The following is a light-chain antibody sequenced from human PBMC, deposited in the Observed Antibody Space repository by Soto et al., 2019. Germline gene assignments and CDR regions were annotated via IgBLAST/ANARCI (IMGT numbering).Light chain of an antibody. CDR2: RNN. CDR3: TTWDDSLNGRV. Sequence: QSVLIQPPSLSGTPGQRVTISCSGTTSNIGSNYVYWYQQLPGTAPKLLIYRNNQRPSGVPDRFSGSKSGTSASLAISGLRSEDGADFYCTTWDDSLNGRVFGGGTKLTVL. J-gene: IGLJ3*02. CDR1: TSNIGSNY. V-gene: IGLV1-47*01.